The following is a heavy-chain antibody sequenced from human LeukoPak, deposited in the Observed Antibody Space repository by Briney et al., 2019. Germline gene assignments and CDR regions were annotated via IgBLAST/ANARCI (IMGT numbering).Heavy chain of an antibody. Sequence: GASVKVSCKASGYTFTSYGISWVRQAPGQGLEWMGWISAYNGNTNDAQKLQGRVTMTTDTSTSAAYMELRSLRSDDTAVYYCARWGSGYDSRYYFDYWGQGTLVTVSS. CDR3: ARWGSGYDSRYYFDY. CDR2: ISAYNGNT. D-gene: IGHD5-12*01. V-gene: IGHV1-18*04. J-gene: IGHJ4*02. CDR1: GYTFTSYG.